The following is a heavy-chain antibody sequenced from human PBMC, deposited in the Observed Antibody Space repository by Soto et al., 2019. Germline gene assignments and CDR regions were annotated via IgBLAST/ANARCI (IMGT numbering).Heavy chain of an antibody. CDR2: IYPGDSDT. CDR1: GYSFTSYW. D-gene: IGHD1-1*01. J-gene: IGHJ6*02. V-gene: IGHV5-51*01. CDR3: ARRSGGTTSHYYYYGMDV. Sequence: PGESLKISCKGSGYSFTSYWIGWVRQMPGKGLEWMGIIYPGDSDTRYSPSFQGQVTISADKSISTAYLQWSSLKASDTAMYYYARRSGGTTSHYYYYGMDVWGQGTTVTVSS.